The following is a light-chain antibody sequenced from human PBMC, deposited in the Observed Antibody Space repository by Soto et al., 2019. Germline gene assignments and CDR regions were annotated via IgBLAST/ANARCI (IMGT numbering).Light chain of an antibody. CDR2: GAS. J-gene: IGKJ1*01. V-gene: IGKV3-15*01. CDR3: QQYNNWPWT. CDR1: QSISDT. Sequence: EFVCAQSPGTLSLSPEGRATLSCRASQSISDTLAWYQQKPGQAPRLLIYGASTRAPGFPARFSGSGSGTDFTLTISSLQSEDFAVYYCQQYNNWPWTFGQGTKVDI.